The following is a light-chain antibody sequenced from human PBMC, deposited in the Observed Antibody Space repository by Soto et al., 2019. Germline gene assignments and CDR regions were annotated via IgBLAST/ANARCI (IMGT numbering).Light chain of an antibody. J-gene: IGKJ2*01. CDR3: HQYYTTPYT. Sequence: DIVMTQSPDSLAVSLGERATINCKSSQSVLYSSNNKNYLAWYQQKPGQPPKLLIYWASTRESVVPDRFSGCGSGTDFTLTISSLQAEDVAVYYCHQYYTTPYTFGQGTKLEI. CDR2: WAS. CDR1: QSVLYSSNNKNY. V-gene: IGKV4-1*01.